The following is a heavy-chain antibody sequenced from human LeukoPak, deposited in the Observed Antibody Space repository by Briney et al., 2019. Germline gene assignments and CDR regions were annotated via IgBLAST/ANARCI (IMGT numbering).Heavy chain of an antibody. CDR3: ARSGYYGSGSYFHY. CDR1: GFTFSSYS. Sequence: GGSLILSCAASGFTFSSYSMNWVRQAPGKGLEWVSSISSSDTYIYYADSVKGRFTISRDNAKNSLYLQMNSLRAEDTAVYYCARSGYYGSGSYFHYWGQGTLVTVSS. J-gene: IGHJ4*02. D-gene: IGHD3-10*01. V-gene: IGHV3-21*01. CDR2: ISSSDTYI.